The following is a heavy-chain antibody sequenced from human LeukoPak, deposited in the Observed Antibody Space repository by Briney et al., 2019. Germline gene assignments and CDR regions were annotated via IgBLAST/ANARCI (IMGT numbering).Heavy chain of an antibody. Sequence: GGSLRLSCAASGFTPRNAWMRWVRPAPGEGRERVGRTKSKTDGGTPDYAAPVKGRFTITREYSKTTRYLQMNSLKTEGTAVYYCTTDVASYGDYENWGQGTLVTVSS. CDR3: TTDVASYGDYEN. J-gene: IGHJ4*02. V-gene: IGHV3-15*01. D-gene: IGHD4-17*01. CDR1: GFTPRNAW. CDR2: TKSKTDGGTP.